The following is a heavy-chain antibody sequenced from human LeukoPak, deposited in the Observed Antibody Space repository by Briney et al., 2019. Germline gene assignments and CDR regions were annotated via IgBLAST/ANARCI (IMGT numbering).Heavy chain of an antibody. V-gene: IGHV4-39*07. Sequence: SETLSLTCTVSGASITSSGYYWGWIRQPPGKGLEWIGTIHHSGSTYYNPSLKSRVTISVDTSKNQFSLRLSSVTAADTAVYYCARESTRSSGWYLRNYMDVWGKGTTVTVSS. CDR1: GASITSSGYY. CDR2: IHHSGST. J-gene: IGHJ6*03. CDR3: ARESTRSSGWYLRNYMDV. D-gene: IGHD6-19*01.